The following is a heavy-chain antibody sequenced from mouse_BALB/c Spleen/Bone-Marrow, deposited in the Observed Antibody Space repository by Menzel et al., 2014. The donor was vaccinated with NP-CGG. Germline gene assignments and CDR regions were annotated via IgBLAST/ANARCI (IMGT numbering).Heavy chain of an antibody. CDR1: GFTFSSYG. D-gene: IGHD3-3*01. CDR3: ARHRADYYAMDY. CDR2: ISSGDSYT. J-gene: IGHJ4*01. Sequence: VQLKESGGDLVKPGGSLKLSCAASGFTFSSYGMSWVRQTPDKRLEWVATISSGDSYTYYPDSVKGRFTISRDNAKNTLYLLMSSLKSEDTAMYYCARHRADYYAMDYWGQGTSVTFSS. V-gene: IGHV5-6*01.